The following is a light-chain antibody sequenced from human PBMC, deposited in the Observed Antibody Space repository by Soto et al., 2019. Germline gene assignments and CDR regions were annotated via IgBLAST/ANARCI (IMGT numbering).Light chain of an antibody. V-gene: IGLV4-69*01. CDR2: LNSDGSH. CDR1: SGHISYA. CDR3: QTWGTGIRV. Sequence: QLVLTQSPSASASLGASVKLTCTLSSGHISYAIAWHQQQPEKGPRYLMKLNSDGSHNKGDGIPDRFSGSSSGPERYLTISSLQSEDEADYYCQTWGTGIRVFGTGTKLTV. J-gene: IGLJ1*01.